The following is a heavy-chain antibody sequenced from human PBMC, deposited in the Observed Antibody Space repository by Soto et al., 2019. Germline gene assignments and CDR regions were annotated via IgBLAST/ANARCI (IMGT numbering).Heavy chain of an antibody. CDR3: TRHFYYSMDV. Sequence: QVQLQESGPGLVKPSETLSLTCTVSGASVANDNWWSWVRQSPGKGLEWIGEVHHSVGNNNSPSLTSLVTISVDKSTNQFSLKLHSVTAADSAVYFCTRHFYYSMDVWGQGTTVTVS. CDR1: GASVANDNW. V-gene: IGHV4-4*02. CDR2: VHHSVGN. J-gene: IGHJ6*02.